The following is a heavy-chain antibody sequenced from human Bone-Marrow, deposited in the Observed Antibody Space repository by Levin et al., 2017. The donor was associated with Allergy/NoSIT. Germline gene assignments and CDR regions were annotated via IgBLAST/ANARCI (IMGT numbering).Heavy chain of an antibody. D-gene: IGHD3-3*01. CDR3: ARETEWSLGY. CDR2: IHSGGGT. CDR1: GFTVSNSY. J-gene: IGHJ4*02. Sequence: GGSLRLSCSTSGFTVSNSYMSWARQAPGKGLEWVSVIHSGGGTSYADSVKGRFTISRDTSENTVYLQVNSLRVEDTAVYYCARETEWSLGYWGQGTLVTVSS. V-gene: IGHV3-66*01.